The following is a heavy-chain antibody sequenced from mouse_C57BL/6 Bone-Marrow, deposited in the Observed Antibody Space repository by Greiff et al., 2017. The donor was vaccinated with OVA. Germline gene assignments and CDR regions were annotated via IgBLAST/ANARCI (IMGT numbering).Heavy chain of an antibody. D-gene: IGHD2-3*01. CDR2: ISNLAYSI. CDR3: ARIYNGYTWFAY. CDR1: GFTFSDYG. V-gene: IGHV5-15*01. Sequence: EVKLVESGGGLVQPGGSLKLSCAASGFTFSDYGMAWVRQAPRKGPEWVAFISNLAYSIYYADTVTGRFTISRENAKNTLYLEMSSLRSEDTAMYYCARIYNGYTWFAYWGQGTLVTVSA. J-gene: IGHJ3*01.